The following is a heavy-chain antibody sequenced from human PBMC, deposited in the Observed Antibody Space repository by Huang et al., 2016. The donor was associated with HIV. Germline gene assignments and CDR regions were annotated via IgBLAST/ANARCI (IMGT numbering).Heavy chain of an antibody. D-gene: IGHD3-3*01. V-gene: IGHV4-30-4*08. Sequence: QVQLQESGPGLVKPSQTLSLTCTVSGDSIRSGGYYWTWIRQSPAKGLEWIGYIYYSGSSDYNPALKSRVSISMDAFKNRVSLKLKSVTVADTAVYYCARAPATHSVFFYWGQGTLVTVSA. CDR3: ARAPATHSVFFY. J-gene: IGHJ4*02. CDR2: IYYSGSS. CDR1: GDSIRSGGYY.